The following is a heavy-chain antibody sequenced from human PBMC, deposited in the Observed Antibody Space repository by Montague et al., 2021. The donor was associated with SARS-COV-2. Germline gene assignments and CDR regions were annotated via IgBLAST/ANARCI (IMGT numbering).Heavy chain of an antibody. J-gene: IGHJ5*02. CDR3: ARAWRYGDYSGVHFAP. CDR1: GGSISSPDYY. Sequence: SETLSLTCTVSGGSISSPDYYWGWIRQSPGKGLEWIGSISYAGRTYYNPSLRSRVSSSMDTSKNHFSLSLNSVTAADAAVYHCARAWRYGDYSGVHFAPWGQGTLVTVSS. CDR2: ISYAGRT. V-gene: IGHV4-39*02. D-gene: IGHD4-17*01.